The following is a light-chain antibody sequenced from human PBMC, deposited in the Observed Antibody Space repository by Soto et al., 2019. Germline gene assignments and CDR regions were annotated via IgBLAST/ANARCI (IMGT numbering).Light chain of an antibody. CDR3: HSYDKWPPGT. CDR2: DAS. V-gene: IGKV3D-15*01. Sequence: EIVMTQFPATLSESPGERVTLSCRASQSVSTNVAWYQQKPGEAPRLLIFDASARAVDIPGRFSGSVSGTEFTLTISSPQPDDVAVYFCHSYDKWPPGTFGQGTKVEIK. J-gene: IGKJ1*01. CDR1: QSVSTN.